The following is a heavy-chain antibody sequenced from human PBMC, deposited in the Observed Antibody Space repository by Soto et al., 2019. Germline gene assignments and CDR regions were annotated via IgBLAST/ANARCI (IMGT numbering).Heavy chain of an antibody. V-gene: IGHV1-18*04. CDR1: GYSFISYD. Sequence: EAAVKVSCKASGYSFISYDITWVRQAPGQGLEWMGWISGHNGNTNYAQKLQGRVAMTIDTSTSTAYLELRSLRSDDTAMYYCARGGTVVGTSTFDHWGQGTLVTVSS. CDR2: ISGHNGNT. D-gene: IGHD1-26*01. J-gene: IGHJ5*02. CDR3: ARGGTVVGTSTFDH.